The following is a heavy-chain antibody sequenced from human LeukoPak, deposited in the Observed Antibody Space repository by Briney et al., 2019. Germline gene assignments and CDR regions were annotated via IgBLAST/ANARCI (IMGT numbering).Heavy chain of an antibody. CDR3: ARFVGAITGNPRFDY. D-gene: IGHD1-26*01. J-gene: IGHJ4*02. CDR2: ISTRSSYI. Sequence: GGSLRLSCAASGFTFTSYTMNWVRQAPGKGLEWVSSISTRSSYIYYADSVKGRFTISRDNAKNTLYLQMNRLRAEDTAVYYCARFVGAITGNPRFDYWGQGTLVTVSS. V-gene: IGHV3-21*01. CDR1: GFTFTSYT.